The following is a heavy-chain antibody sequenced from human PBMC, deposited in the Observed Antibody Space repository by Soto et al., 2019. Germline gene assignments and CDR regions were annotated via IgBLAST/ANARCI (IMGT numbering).Heavy chain of an antibody. V-gene: IGHV3-9*01. J-gene: IGHJ6*02. Sequence: EVQLVESGGGLVQPGRSLRLSCAASGFTFDDYAMHWVRQAPGKGLEWVSGISWNSGSIGYADSVKGRFTISRDNAKNCLYLQMNSLRAEDTALYYCAKDISYYCSGSYFNYYGMDVWGQGTTVTVSS. CDR3: AKDISYYCSGSYFNYYGMDV. D-gene: IGHD3-10*01. CDR2: ISWNSGSI. CDR1: GFTFDDYA.